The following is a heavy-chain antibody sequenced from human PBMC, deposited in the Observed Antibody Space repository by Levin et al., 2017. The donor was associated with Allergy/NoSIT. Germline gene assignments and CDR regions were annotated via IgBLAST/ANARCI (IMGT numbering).Heavy chain of an antibody. CDR2: IYYSGST. CDR3: ARGSGYYLHYFDY. J-gene: IGHJ4*02. CDR1: GGSISSSSYY. D-gene: IGHD3-22*01. Sequence: SETLSLTCTVSGGSISSSSYYWGWIRQPPGKGLEWIGSIYYSGSTYYNPSLKSRVTISVDTSKNQFSLKLSSVTAADTAVYYCARGSGYYLHYFDYWGQGTLVTVSS. V-gene: IGHV4-39*07.